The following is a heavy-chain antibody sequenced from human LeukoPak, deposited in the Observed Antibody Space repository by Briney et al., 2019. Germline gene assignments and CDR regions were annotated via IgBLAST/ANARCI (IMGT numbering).Heavy chain of an antibody. J-gene: IGHJ6*02. CDR1: GYTFTSYG. D-gene: IGHD6-19*01. CDR3: ARERIAVAGEYYYYGMDV. CDR2: ISAYNGNT. V-gene: IGHV1-18*01. Sequence: AASVTVSCKASGYTFTSYGISWVRQAPGQGLEWMGWISAYNGNTNYAQKLQGRVTMTTDTSTSKAYMELRSLRSDDTAVYYCARERIAVAGEYYYYGMDVWGQGTTVTVSS.